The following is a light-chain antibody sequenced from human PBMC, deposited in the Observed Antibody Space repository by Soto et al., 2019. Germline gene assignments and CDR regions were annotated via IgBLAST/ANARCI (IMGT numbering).Light chain of an antibody. J-gene: IGLJ2*01. CDR1: SSNIGSNY. CDR3: AAWDDSLSGHVV. CDR2: RNN. Sequence: QSVLTQPPSASGTPGQRVTNSCSGSSSNIGSNYVYWYQQLPGTGPKLLIYRNNQRPSGVPDRFSGSKSGTSASLAISGLRSEDEADYYCAAWDDSLSGHVVFGGGTKLTVL. V-gene: IGLV1-47*01.